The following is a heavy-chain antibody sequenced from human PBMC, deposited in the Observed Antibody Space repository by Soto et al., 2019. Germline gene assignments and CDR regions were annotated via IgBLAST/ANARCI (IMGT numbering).Heavy chain of an antibody. CDR3: SRARYCTSPSCYKHYYYGMDI. CDR1: GYTFTKYG. J-gene: IGHJ6*02. V-gene: IGHV1-18*04. D-gene: IGHD2-2*02. Sequence: QEQLVQSGGEVKKPGASVRVSCKASGYTFTKYGITWVRQAPGQGLEWMGWIGVYNGKTNYARKLQGRVIMTADTSASTAYMELRSLRSDDTAVYYCSRARYCTSPSCYKHYYYGMDIWGQGTTVSV. CDR2: IGVYNGKT.